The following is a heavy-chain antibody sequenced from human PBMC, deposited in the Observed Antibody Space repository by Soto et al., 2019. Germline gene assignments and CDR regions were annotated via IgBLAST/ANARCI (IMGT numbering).Heavy chain of an antibody. CDR3: TSGRRDYYGNSYMDL. CDR2: IKSKPDGGTT. D-gene: IGHD3-22*01. J-gene: IGHJ6*03. CDR1: GYAFEVAW. V-gene: IGHV3-15*01. Sequence: EMQLGESGGGLVKPGGSLRLSCAVSGYAFEVAWMNWVRQAPGKGLEWVGRIKSKPDGGTTEYAAPVEGRFTISRDDSTRTLYLQMNSLRTADTAVYYCTSGRRDYYGNSYMDLWGKGTTVTVSS.